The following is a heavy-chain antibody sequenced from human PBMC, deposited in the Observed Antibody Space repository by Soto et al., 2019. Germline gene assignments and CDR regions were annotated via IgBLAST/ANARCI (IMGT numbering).Heavy chain of an antibody. Sequence: QVQLQQWGAGLLKPSETLSLTCAVYGGSFSGYYWSWIRQPPGKGLEWIGEINHSGSTNYNPSLKSRVTISVYTSKNQCSLKLSSVTAADTAVYYCARRTYDYVWGSYRYWYFDLWGRGTLVTVSS. V-gene: IGHV4-34*01. J-gene: IGHJ2*01. CDR3: ARRTYDYVWGSYRYWYFDL. D-gene: IGHD3-16*02. CDR2: INHSGST. CDR1: GGSFSGYY.